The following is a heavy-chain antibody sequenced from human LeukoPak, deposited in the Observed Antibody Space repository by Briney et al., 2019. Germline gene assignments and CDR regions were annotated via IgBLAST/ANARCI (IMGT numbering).Heavy chain of an antibody. D-gene: IGHD6-19*01. Sequence: ASXXXSCKASAYTFTAYYIHWVRQAPGQGLEWMGRIDPNSGDTSYVQKFQGRVTMTRDTSISTAHMDLSGLISDDTAVYYCATSVAVAGSFDYWGQGTLVTVSS. CDR1: AYTFTAYY. CDR3: ATSVAVAGSFDY. V-gene: IGHV1-2*06. CDR2: IDPNSGDT. J-gene: IGHJ4*02.